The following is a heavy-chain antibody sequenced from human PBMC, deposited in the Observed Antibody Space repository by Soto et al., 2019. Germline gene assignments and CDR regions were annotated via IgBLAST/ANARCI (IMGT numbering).Heavy chain of an antibody. CDR2: VIPILGMA. CDR3: ARRGAVVVPGAVDRHTCFDP. V-gene: IGHV1-69*02. J-gene: IGHJ5*02. CDR1: GGTFSSYF. Sequence: QVQLVQSGAEVKKPGSSVKVSCEASGGTFSSYFFSWVRQAPGQGLEWMGRVIPILGMANYAQKFQGRVTITADKSPSTVYMELSSLRSEDTAVYYCARRGAVVVPGAVDRHTCFDPWGQGTLVTVSS. D-gene: IGHD2-2*01.